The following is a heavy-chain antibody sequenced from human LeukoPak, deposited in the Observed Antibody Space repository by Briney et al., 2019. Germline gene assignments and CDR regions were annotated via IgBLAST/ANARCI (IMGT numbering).Heavy chain of an antibody. CDR1: GFTFSNYA. CDR3: AKDLNYYGSGSLDY. J-gene: IGHJ4*02. D-gene: IGHD3-10*01. V-gene: IGHV3-23*01. CDR2: ISGSGGST. Sequence: GGSLRLSCAASGFTFSNYAMSWVRQAPGKGLEWVSAISGSGGSTYYADSVKGRFTISRDKSKNTLYLQMNSLRAEDTVVYYCAKDLNYYGSGSLDYWGQGALVTVSS.